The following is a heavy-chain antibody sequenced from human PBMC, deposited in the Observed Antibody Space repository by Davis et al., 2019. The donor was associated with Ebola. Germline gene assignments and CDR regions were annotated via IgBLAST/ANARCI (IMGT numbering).Heavy chain of an antibody. CDR3: AKELIISRRYHYYCAMDV. CDR1: GFTFSSYA. Sequence: PGGSLRLSCAASGFTFSSYAMHWVRQAPGKGLEWVAVISYDGSNKYYADSVKGRFTISRDNSTNTLYLQMNSLRGEDTAVYYCAKELIISRRYHYYCAMDVWGKGTTVIVSS. D-gene: IGHD3-16*01. V-gene: IGHV3-30*04. J-gene: IGHJ6*04. CDR2: ISYDGSNK.